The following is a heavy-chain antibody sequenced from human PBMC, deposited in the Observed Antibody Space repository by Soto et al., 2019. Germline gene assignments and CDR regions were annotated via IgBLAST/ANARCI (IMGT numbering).Heavy chain of an antibody. CDR2: ISSSSSTI. J-gene: IGHJ4*02. CDR3: AKDRGRGWSGYAFDY. Sequence: PGGSLRLSCAASGFTFSSYSMSWVRQAPGKGLEWVSYISSSSSTIYYADSVKGRFTISRDNAKNSLYLQMNSLRAEDTAVYYCAKDRGRGWSGYAFDYWGQGTLVTVSS. D-gene: IGHD3-3*01. V-gene: IGHV3-48*01. CDR1: GFTFSSYS.